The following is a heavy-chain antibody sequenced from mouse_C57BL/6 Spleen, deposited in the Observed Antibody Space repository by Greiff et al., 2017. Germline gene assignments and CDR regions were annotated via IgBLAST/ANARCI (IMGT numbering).Heavy chain of an antibody. CDR2: ISYSGST. CDR3: ARSLGVYAMDY. D-gene: IGHD3-3*01. V-gene: IGHV3-2*02. J-gene: IGHJ4*01. CDR1: GYSITSDYA. Sequence: DVQLQESGPGLVKPSQSLSLTCTVTGYSITSDYAWYWIRQFPGNKQEWMGYISYSGSTSYNPTLKSRISITRDTSKNQVFLQLNPVTTEDTATYYCARSLGVYAMDYWGQGTSVTGSS.